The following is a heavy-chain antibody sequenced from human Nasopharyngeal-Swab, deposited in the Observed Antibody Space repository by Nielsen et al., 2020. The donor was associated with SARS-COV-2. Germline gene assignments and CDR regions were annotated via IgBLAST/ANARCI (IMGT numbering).Heavy chain of an antibody. V-gene: IGHV3-15*01. CDR3: TTAKSI. CDR1: GFTFSDYY. Sequence: GESLKISCAASGFTFSDYYMSWIRQAPGKGLEWVGRIKSKTDGGTTDYAAPVKGRFTISRDDSKNTLYLQMNSLKTEDTAVYYCTTAKSIWGQGTLVTVSS. CDR2: IKSKTDGGTT. J-gene: IGHJ4*02.